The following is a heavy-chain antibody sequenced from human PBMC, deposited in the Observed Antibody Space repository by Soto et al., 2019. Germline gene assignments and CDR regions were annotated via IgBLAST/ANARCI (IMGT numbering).Heavy chain of an antibody. CDR2: ISYDGSNK. D-gene: IGHD3-3*01. J-gene: IGHJ4*02. CDR3: ARDPNTIFGVVIRTEPFDY. Sequence: GGSLRLSCAASGFTFSSYAMHWVRQAPGKGLEWVAVISYDGSNKYYADSVKGRFTISRDNSKSTLYLQMNSLRAEDTAVYYCARDPNTIFGVVIRTEPFDYWGQGTLVTVSS. V-gene: IGHV3-30-3*01. CDR1: GFTFSSYA.